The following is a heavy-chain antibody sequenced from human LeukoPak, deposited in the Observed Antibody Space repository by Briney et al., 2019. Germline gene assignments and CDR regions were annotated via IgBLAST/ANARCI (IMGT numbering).Heavy chain of an antibody. CDR3: ARVGTMVRGVIKGYWFDP. CDR1: GGSISSGGYS. V-gene: IGHV4-30-2*01. Sequence: DPSETLSLTCAVSGGSISSGGYSWSWIRQPPGKGLEWIGYIYHSGSTYYNPSLKSRVTISVDRSKNQFSLKLSSVTAADTAVYYCARVGTMVRGVIKGYWFDPWGQGTLVTVSS. D-gene: IGHD3-10*01. J-gene: IGHJ5*02. CDR2: IYHSGST.